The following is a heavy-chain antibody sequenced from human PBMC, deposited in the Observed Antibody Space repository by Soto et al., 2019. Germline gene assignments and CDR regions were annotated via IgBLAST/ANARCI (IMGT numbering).Heavy chain of an antibody. D-gene: IGHD1-26*01. CDR1: GDSVSSNSAG. Sequence: SQTLSLTCAITGDSVSSNSAGWSWVRQSPSRGLEWLGRTYYRSKWYYEYAVSVRGRITINPDASKNQYSLQLNSVTPEDTAVYFCARGEQYSGRIFDYWGQGTLVTVSS. CDR2: TYYRSKWYY. J-gene: IGHJ4*01. CDR3: ARGEQYSGRIFDY. V-gene: IGHV6-1*01.